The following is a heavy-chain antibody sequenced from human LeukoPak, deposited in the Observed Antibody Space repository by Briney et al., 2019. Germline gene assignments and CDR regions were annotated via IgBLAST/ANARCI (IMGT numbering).Heavy chain of an antibody. Sequence: GGSLRLSCEASGLTFGDYWMTWVRQALAKGLECVANIKQDGSENHYVDSVKGRFTISRDNAKNSLSLQMNSLRAEDTAVYYCATYWRYFDWLLSDIWGLGTMVTVSS. CDR2: IKQDGSEN. V-gene: IGHV3-7*05. J-gene: IGHJ3*02. CDR1: GLTFGDYW. D-gene: IGHD3-9*01. CDR3: ATYWRYFDWLLSDI.